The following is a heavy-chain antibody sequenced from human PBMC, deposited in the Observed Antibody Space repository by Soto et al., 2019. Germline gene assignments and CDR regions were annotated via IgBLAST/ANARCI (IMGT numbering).Heavy chain of an antibody. V-gene: IGHV3-48*01. Sequence: GGSLRLSCAASGFTFSSYSMNWVRQAPGKGLEWVSYISSSSSTIHYADSVKGRFTISRDNAKNSLYLQMNSLRAEDTAVYYCARDTIFGVVIPFDYWGQGTLVTVSS. D-gene: IGHD3-3*01. CDR2: ISSSSSTI. CDR1: GFTFSSYS. CDR3: ARDTIFGVVIPFDY. J-gene: IGHJ4*02.